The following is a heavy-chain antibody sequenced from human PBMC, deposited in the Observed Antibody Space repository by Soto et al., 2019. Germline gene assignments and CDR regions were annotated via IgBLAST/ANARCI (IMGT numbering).Heavy chain of an antibody. CDR1: GFALSTYS. CDR2: TFNFDGSL. J-gene: IGHJ3*01. CDR3: AREEGYCGGGSCFRSAFDL. Sequence: EVQLVESGGRLVKPGGSLRLSCAASGFALSTYSIGWVRQAPGKGLEWVSFTFNFDGSLYYADSVKGRFAISRDNAKNSVYLQMNSLRAEDTAVYYYAREEGYCGGGSCFRSAFDLWGQGTVVTVSS. V-gene: IGHV3-21*01. D-gene: IGHD2-15*01.